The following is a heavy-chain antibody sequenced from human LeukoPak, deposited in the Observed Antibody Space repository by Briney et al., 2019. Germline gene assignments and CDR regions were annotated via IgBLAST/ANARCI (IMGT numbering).Heavy chain of an antibody. D-gene: IGHD2-2*01. V-gene: IGHV4-30-4*01. CDR1: GGSISSGDYY. CDR2: IYYSGST. CDR3: ASGLTLYCSSTSCPFDY. J-gene: IGHJ4*02. Sequence: SETLSLTCTVSGGSISSGDYYWSWIRQPPGKRLEWIGYIYYSGSTYYNPSLESRVTISVDTSKNQFSLKLSSVTAADTAVYYCASGLTLYCSSTSCPFDYWGQGTLVTVSS.